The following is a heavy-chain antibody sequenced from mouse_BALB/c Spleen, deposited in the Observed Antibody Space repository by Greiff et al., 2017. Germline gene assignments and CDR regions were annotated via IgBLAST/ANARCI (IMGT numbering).Heavy chain of an antibody. V-gene: IGHV1-69*01. Sequence: QVQLQQSGAELVMPGASVKMSCKASGYTFTDYWMHWVKQRPGQGLEWIGAIDTSDSYTSYNQKFKGKATLTVDESSSTAYMQLSSLTSEDSAVYYCARGSYYRYEDYWGQGTTLTVSS. CDR1: GYTFTDYW. J-gene: IGHJ2*01. CDR2: IDTSDSYT. CDR3: ARGSYYRYEDY. D-gene: IGHD2-14*01.